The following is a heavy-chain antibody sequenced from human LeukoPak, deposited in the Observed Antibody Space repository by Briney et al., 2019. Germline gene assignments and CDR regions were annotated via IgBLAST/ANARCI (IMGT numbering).Heavy chain of an antibody. CDR2: INHSGST. CDR3: ARGYCSGGVCYSDDACDI. V-gene: IGHV4-34*01. J-gene: IGHJ3*02. D-gene: IGHD2-15*01. Sequence: PSETLSLTCAVYGGSFSGYYWSWIRQPPGKGLEWIGEINHSGSTNYNPSLKSRVTISVDTSKNQFSLRLNSVTAADTAVYYCARGYCSGGVCYSDDACDIWGQGTMVTVSS. CDR1: GGSFSGYY.